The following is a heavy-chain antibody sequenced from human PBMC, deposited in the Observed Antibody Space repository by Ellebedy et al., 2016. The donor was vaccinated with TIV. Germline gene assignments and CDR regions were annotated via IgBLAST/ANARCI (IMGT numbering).Heavy chain of an antibody. V-gene: IGHV1-18*04. CDR1: GYPFPNYG. CDR2: ISDYNGNT. CDR3: ARDVPADAAALLDY. J-gene: IGHJ4*02. D-gene: IGHD2-2*01. Sequence: AASVKVSCKASGYPFPNYGVSWVRQAPGQGLEWVGWISDYNGNTKYGQKFQGRISLTTDTSMGTAYMALRSLRSDDTGVYFCARDVPADAAALLDYWGQGTRVTVSS.